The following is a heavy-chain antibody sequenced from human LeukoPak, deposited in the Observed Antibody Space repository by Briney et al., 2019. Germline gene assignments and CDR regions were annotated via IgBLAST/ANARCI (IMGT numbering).Heavy chain of an antibody. Sequence: GRSLRLSCAASGFTFSSYAMHWVRQAPGKGLEWVAVISYDGSNKYYADSVKGRFTISRDNSKNTLYLQMNSLRAEDTAVYYCARENLRRDGYNDYWGQGTLVTVSS. CDR2: ISYDGSNK. J-gene: IGHJ4*02. V-gene: IGHV3-30-3*01. CDR3: ARENLRRDGYNDY. CDR1: GFTFSSYA. D-gene: IGHD5-24*01.